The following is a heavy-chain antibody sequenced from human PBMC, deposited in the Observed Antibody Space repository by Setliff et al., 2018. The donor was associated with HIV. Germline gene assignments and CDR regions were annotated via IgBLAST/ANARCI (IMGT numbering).Heavy chain of an antibody. CDR3: ARGYCSGGSCYFSVDAFDI. CDR1: GGSISSYY. CDR2: IYTSGST. V-gene: IGHV4-4*07. J-gene: IGHJ3*02. D-gene: IGHD2-15*01. Sequence: PSETLSLTCTVSGGSISSYYWSWIRQTAGKGLEWIGRIYTSGSTNYNPSLKSRVTMSVDTSKNQFSLKLSSVTAADTAVYYCARGYCSGGSCYFSVDAFDIWGQGTMVTVSS.